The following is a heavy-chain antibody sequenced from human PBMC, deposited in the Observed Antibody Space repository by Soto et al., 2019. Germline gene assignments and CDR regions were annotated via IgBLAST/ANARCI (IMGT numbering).Heavy chain of an antibody. CDR1: GFTFSRYW. Sequence: GGSLRLSCVASGFTFSRYWMSWVRQAPGKGLEWVANINQDGREKYYVDSVKGRFTISRDNAKNSLYLQMNSLRAEDTAVYYCARELVVGPAEYFQDWGQGTLVTVSS. CDR2: INQDGREK. D-gene: IGHD2-8*02. V-gene: IGHV3-7*01. J-gene: IGHJ1*01. CDR3: ARELVVGPAEYFQD.